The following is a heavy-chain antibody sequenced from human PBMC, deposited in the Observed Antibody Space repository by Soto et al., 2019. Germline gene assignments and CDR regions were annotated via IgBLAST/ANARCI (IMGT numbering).Heavy chain of an antibody. Sequence: GSLRLSCAASGFTFSTYSMNWVRQAPGKGLEWVSYISSSSSTIYYADSVKGRFTLSRDNAKNSLYLQMNSLRAEDTAVYYCASYGSGSYAFSYWGQGTLVTVSS. V-gene: IGHV3-48*01. J-gene: IGHJ4*02. CDR3: ASYGSGSYAFSY. CDR1: GFTFSTYS. CDR2: ISSSSSTI. D-gene: IGHD3-10*01.